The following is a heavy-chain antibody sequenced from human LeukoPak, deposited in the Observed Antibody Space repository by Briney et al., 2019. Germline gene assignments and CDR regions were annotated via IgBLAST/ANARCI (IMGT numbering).Heavy chain of an antibody. CDR3: AREENAFDI. CDR2: ISTTTYT. V-gene: IGHV3-11*06. Sequence: GGSLRLSCAASGFTFSDYYMSWIRQAPGEGLEWVPYISTTTYTNYADSVKGRFTISRDNAKNSLYLQMNSLRAEDTTVYYCAREENAFDIWGQGTMVTVSS. CDR1: GFTFSDYY. J-gene: IGHJ3*02.